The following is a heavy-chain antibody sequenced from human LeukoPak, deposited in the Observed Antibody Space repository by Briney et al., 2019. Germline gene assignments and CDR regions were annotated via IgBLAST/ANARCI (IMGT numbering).Heavy chain of an antibody. CDR1: GGTFSSYA. D-gene: IGHD3-3*01. V-gene: IGHV1-18*01. J-gene: IGHJ4*02. CDR2: ISAYNGNT. Sequence: EASVKVSCKASGGTFSSYAISWVRQAPGQGLEWMGWISAYNGNTNYAQKLQGRVTMTTDTSTSTAYMELRSLRSDDTAVYYCARAGGGITIFGVVTTIDYWGQGTLVTVSS. CDR3: ARAGGGITIFGVVTTIDY.